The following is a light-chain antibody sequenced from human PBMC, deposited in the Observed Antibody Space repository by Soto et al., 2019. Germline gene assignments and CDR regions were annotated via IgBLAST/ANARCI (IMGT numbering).Light chain of an antibody. V-gene: IGKV1-5*01. Sequence: DIQMTQSPSTLSASVGDRFTITCRASQSISTWMAWYQQKPGKAPKLLIYDASSLETGVPSRFSGSGSGTEYTLTISIRQPDDFATYYCEQYSTWETFGQGTKVEIK. CDR3: EQYSTWET. CDR1: QSISTW. J-gene: IGKJ1*01. CDR2: DAS.